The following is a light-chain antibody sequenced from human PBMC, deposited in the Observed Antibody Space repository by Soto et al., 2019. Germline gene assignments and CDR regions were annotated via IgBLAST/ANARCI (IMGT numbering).Light chain of an antibody. J-gene: IGKJ1*01. CDR3: QQTYSTPRT. V-gene: IGKV1-39*01. Sequence: DIQTSQSPPALSPSVGDRVTISCGASQNISNYLNWYQQEPGKAPKLLIYTTSNLQNGVPSRFSGSGSGTDFTLTITSLQPEDFATHYCQQTYSTPRTFGQGTKVDIK. CDR2: TTS. CDR1: QNISNY.